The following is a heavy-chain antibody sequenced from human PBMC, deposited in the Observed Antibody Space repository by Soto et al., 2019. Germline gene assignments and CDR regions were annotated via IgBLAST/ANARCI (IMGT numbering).Heavy chain of an antibody. Sequence: EVQLVESGGGLVKPGGSLRLSCAGSGFTFSNAWMSWVRRAPGKGLEWVGRIKSDAYGGAIDYAAHVKGRFTISRDDSKNAMFLQMNNMRAEDTAAYSCTTTKSRLEPPTIDFLGQGSSGIVSS. D-gene: IGHD1-1*01. V-gene: IGHV3-15*01. J-gene: IGHJ4*02. CDR2: IKSDAYGGAI. CDR1: GFTFSNAW. CDR3: TTTKSRLEPPTIDF.